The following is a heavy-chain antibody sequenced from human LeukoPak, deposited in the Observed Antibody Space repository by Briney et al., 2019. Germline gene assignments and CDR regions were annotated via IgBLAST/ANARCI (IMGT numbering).Heavy chain of an antibody. CDR1: GYTFTGYY. V-gene: IGHV1-2*02. D-gene: IGHD3-10*01. J-gene: IGHJ3*02. CDR3: ARDSRRIITMVRGAQMLGNAFDI. CDR2: INPNSGGT. Sequence: ASVKVSCKASGYTFTGYYMHWVRQAPGQGLEWMGWINPNSGGTNYAQKFQGRVTMTRDTSISTAYMELSRLRSEDTAAYYCARDSRRIITMVRGAQMLGNAFDIWGQGTMVTVSS.